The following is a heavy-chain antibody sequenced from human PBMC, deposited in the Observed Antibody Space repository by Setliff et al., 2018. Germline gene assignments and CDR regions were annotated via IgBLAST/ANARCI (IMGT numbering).Heavy chain of an antibody. CDR2: INPSGGST. Sequence: ASVKVSCKASGYTFTSYYMHWVRHAPGQGLEWMGIINPSGGSTSYAQKFQGRVTMTRDTSTSTVYMALSSLRSEDTAVYYCARDLKVDTAMVEYNWFDPWGQGTLVTVSS. V-gene: IGHV1-46*01. CDR1: GYTFTSYY. J-gene: IGHJ5*02. D-gene: IGHD5-18*01. CDR3: ARDLKVDTAMVEYNWFDP.